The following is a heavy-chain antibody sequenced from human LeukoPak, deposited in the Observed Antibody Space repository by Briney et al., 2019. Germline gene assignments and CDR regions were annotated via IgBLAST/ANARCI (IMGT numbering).Heavy chain of an antibody. CDR1: GFTVSSYG. CDR2: IWYDGSNK. CDR3: ARGDYYDSSGPIDY. J-gene: IGHJ4*02. D-gene: IGHD3-22*01. Sequence: PGGSLRLSCAASGFTVSSYGMHWVRQAPGKGLEWVAVIWYDGSNKCYADSVKGRFTISRDNSKNTLYLQMNSLRAEDTAVYYCARGDYYDSSGPIDYWGQGTLVTVSS. V-gene: IGHV3-33*01.